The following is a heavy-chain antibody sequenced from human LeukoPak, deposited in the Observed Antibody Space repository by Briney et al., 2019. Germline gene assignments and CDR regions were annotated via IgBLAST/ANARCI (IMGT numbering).Heavy chain of an antibody. CDR1: GFTFSSYG. V-gene: IGHV3-30*18. CDR3: AKEAQYDFWSGYSLDY. CDR2: ISYDGSNK. Sequence: TGGSLRLSCAASGFTFSSYGMHWVRQAPGKGLEWVAVISYDGSNKYYADSVKGRFTISRDNSKNTLYLQMNSLRAEDTAVYYCAKEAQYDFWSGYSLDYWGQGTLVTVSS. J-gene: IGHJ4*02. D-gene: IGHD3-3*01.